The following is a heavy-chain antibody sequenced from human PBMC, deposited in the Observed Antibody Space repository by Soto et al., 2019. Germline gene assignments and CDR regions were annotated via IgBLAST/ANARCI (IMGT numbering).Heavy chain of an antibody. CDR3: ARLTLAQDSSGYHIFDY. J-gene: IGHJ4*02. CDR2: IDPTDSYT. CDR1: GYSFTTYW. Sequence: GESLKISCQVSGYSFTTYWISWVRQMPGKGLECMGRIDPTDSYTDYGPSFEGHVTMSVDRSINTAYLEWSSLKASDSAMYYCARLTLAQDSSGYHIFDYWGRGTLVTVSS. V-gene: IGHV5-10-1*01. D-gene: IGHD3-22*01.